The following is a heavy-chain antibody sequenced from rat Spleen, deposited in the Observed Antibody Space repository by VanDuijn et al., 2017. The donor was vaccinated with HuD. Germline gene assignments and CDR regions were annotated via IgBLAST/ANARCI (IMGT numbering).Heavy chain of an antibody. CDR1: GFTFSDYY. CDR3: VSHGTRVSRFAY. Sequence: EVQLVESDGGLVQPGRSLKLSCAASGFTFSDYYMAWVRQAPTKGLEWVATISYDGSSTYYRDSVKGRLTISRDNAKNTQYLQMDSLRSEDTATYYCVSHGTRVSRFAYWGQGTLVTVSS. D-gene: IGHD1-4*01. J-gene: IGHJ3*01. CDR2: ISYDGSST. V-gene: IGHV5-29*01.